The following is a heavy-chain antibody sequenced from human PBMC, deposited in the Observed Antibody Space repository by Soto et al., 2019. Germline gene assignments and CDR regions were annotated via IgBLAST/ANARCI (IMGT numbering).Heavy chain of an antibody. Sequence: SETLSLTCTVSGGSISSGGYYWSWIRQHPGKGLEWIGYIYYSGSTYYNPSLKSRVIISVDTSKNQFSLKLSSGTAADTDVYSCVCLQLCDLWRGYYTWSWFAAWGQGTLVTAPQ. D-gene: IGHD3-3*01. J-gene: IGHJ5*02. V-gene: IGHV4-31*03. CDR3: VCLQLCDLWRGYYTWSWFAA. CDR2: IYYSGST. CDR1: GGSISSGGYY.